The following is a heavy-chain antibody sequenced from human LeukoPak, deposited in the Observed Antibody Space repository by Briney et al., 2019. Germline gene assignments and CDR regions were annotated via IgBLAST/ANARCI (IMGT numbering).Heavy chain of an antibody. Sequence: PGGSLRLSCAASGFTFSGYSMNWVRQAPGKGLEWVSSISSSSSYIYHADSVKGRFTISRDNSKNTLYLQMNSLRAEDTAVYYCAKAAGGGDNWFDPWGQGTLVTVSS. CDR3: AKAAGGGDNWFDP. CDR1: GFTFSGYS. V-gene: IGHV3-21*01. J-gene: IGHJ5*02. CDR2: ISSSSSYI. D-gene: IGHD3-16*01.